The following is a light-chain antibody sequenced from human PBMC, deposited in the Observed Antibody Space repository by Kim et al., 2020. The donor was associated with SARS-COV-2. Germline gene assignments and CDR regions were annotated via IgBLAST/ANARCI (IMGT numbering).Light chain of an antibody. V-gene: IGKV1-6*01. J-gene: IGKJ1*01. Sequence: AIQMTQSPSSLSASVGDRVNITCRTSQGIRNDLGWYQQKPGKAPKLLIYAASVLQSGVPSRFSGSGSGTDFTLTISSLQPEDFATYYCLQDYNYPWTFGQGTKVDIK. CDR1: QGIRND. CDR3: LQDYNYPWT. CDR2: AAS.